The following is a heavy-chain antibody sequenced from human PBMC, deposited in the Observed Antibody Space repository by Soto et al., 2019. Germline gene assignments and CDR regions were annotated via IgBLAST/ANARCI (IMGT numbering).Heavy chain of an antibody. CDR2: ISGSGGST. V-gene: IGHV3-23*01. Sequence: EVQLLESGGGLVQPGGSLRLSCAASGFTFSSYAMSWVRQAPGKGLEWVSAISGSGGSTYYADSVKGRFTISRDNSKNTLYLQMNSLGAEDTSVYYCAKHLGELSPPLAGWGQGALVTVSS. J-gene: IGHJ4*02. D-gene: IGHD3-16*02. CDR1: GFTFSSYA. CDR3: AKHLGELSPPLAG.